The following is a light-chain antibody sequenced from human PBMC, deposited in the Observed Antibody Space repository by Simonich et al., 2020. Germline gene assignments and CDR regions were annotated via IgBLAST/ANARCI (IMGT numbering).Light chain of an antibody. CDR2: LGS. CDR1: QSLLHSNGYNY. Sequence: DIVMTQSPLSLPVTPGEPASISCRSSQSLLHSNGYNYLDWYLQKPGQSPQLLIYLGSNRASWVPDRFSGSGSGTDFTLKISRVEAEDVGVYYCMQSIQLLTFGGGTKVEIK. CDR3: MQSIQLLT. V-gene: IGKV2-28*01. J-gene: IGKJ4*01.